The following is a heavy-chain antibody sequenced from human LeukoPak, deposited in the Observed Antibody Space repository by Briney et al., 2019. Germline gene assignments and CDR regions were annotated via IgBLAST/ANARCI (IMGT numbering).Heavy chain of an antibody. V-gene: IGHV3-21*01. Sequence: GGSLRLSCTASGFTFGSYDMNWVRQAPGKGLEWVSTISTGSNYIYYADSVKGRFTISRDNAKGSLYLQMSSLRAEDTAVYYCAKNVESKTLIRRSWFDPWGQGTLVTVSP. CDR2: ISTGSNYI. CDR3: AKNVESKTLIRRSWFDP. D-gene: IGHD2-21*01. CDR1: GFTFGSYD. J-gene: IGHJ5*02.